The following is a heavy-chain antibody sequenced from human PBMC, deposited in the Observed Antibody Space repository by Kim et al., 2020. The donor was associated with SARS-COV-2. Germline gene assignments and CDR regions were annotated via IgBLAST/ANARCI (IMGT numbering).Heavy chain of an antibody. CDR2: IDPSDSYT. V-gene: IGHV5-10-1*01. CDR3: ARATKDDYGDYGNWFDP. D-gene: IGHD4-17*01. J-gene: IGHJ5*02. CDR1: GYSFTSYW. Sequence: GESLKISCKGSGYSFTSYWISWVRQMPGKGLEWMGRIDPSDSYTNYSPSFQGHVTISADKSISTAYLQWSSLKASDTAMYYCARATKDDYGDYGNWFDPWGQGTLVTVSS.